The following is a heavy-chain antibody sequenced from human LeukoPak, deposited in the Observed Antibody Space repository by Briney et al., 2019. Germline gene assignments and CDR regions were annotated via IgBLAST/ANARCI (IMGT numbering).Heavy chain of an antibody. CDR2: INHSGST. Sequence: SETLSLTCAVYGGSFSGYYWSWIRQPPGKGLEWIGEINHSGSTNYNPSLKSRVTISVDTAKNQFSLKLSSVTAADAAVYYCARGRRPSWFDPWGQGTLVTVSS. V-gene: IGHV4-34*01. J-gene: IGHJ5*02. CDR1: GGSFSGYY. CDR3: ARGRRPSWFDP.